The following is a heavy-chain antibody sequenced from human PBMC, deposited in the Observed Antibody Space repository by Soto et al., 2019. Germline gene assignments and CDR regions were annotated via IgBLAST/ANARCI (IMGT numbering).Heavy chain of an antibody. CDR1: GFTFSSYG. Sequence: QVQLVESGGGVVQPGRSLRLSCAASGFTFSSYGMHWVRQAPGKGLEWVADIWYDGSNKYYADSVKGRFTISRDNSKNTLYLQMNSLRAEDTAVYYCARAGRRYYGSGSYYFADYWGQGTLVTVSS. V-gene: IGHV3-33*01. CDR3: ARAGRRYYGSGSYYFADY. D-gene: IGHD3-10*01. CDR2: IWYDGSNK. J-gene: IGHJ4*02.